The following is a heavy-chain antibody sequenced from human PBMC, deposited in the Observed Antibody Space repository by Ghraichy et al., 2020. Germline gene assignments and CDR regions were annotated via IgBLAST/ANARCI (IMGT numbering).Heavy chain of an antibody. V-gene: IGHV4-59*01. D-gene: IGHD6-13*01. CDR3: ARLSSRSRGMDV. Sequence: SETLSLTCTVSGGSISSYYWSWIRQPPGEGLEYIGYIYYSGSTNYSPSLKSRVVMSVDTSKDQFSLKLSSVTAADTAVYFCARLSSRSRGMDVWGQGTTVTVSS. CDR1: GGSISSYY. J-gene: IGHJ6*02. CDR2: IYYSGST.